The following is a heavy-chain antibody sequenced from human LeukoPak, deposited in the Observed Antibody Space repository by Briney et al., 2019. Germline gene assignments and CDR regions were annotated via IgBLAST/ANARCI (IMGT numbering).Heavy chain of an antibody. J-gene: IGHJ5*02. D-gene: IGHD2-2*01. Sequence: SETLSLTCTVSGGSISSYYWSWIRQPPGKGLEWIGYIYYSGSTNYNPSLKSRVTISVDTSKNQFSLKLSSVTAADTAVYYCARDPYCSSTSCSYNWFDPWGQGTLVTVSS. CDR3: ARDPYCSSTSCSYNWFDP. CDR2: IYYSGST. CDR1: GGSISSYY. V-gene: IGHV4-59*12.